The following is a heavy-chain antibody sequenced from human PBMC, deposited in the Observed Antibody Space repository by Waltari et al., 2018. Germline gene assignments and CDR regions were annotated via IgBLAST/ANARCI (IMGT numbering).Heavy chain of an antibody. CDR3: AKGERGYSGPGHY. CDR2: ISWNSGSI. V-gene: IGHV3-9*01. D-gene: IGHD5-12*01. J-gene: IGHJ4*02. CDR1: GFTFDDYA. Sequence: EVQLVESGGGLVQPGRSLRLSCAASGFTFDDYAMHWVRQAPGKGLEWVSGISWNSGSIGYAGSGKGRFTISRDNAKNSLYLQMNSLRAEDTALYYCAKGERGYSGPGHYWGQGTLVTVSS.